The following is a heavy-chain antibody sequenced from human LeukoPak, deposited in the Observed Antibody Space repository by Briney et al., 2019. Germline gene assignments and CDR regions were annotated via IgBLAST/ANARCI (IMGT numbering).Heavy chain of an antibody. V-gene: IGHV3-23*01. CDR2: ICGSDGSR. D-gene: IGHD5-12*01. J-gene: IGHJ4*02. CDR3: AKHSYRVDSFTDY. Sequence: GGSLRLSCAASGFTFSTYPMSWVRQAPGKGLEWVSAICGSDGSRYYADSVKGRFTISRDNSKNTLYLQMNSLRAEDTAVYYCAKHSYRVDSFTDYWGQGTLVTVSS. CDR1: GFTFSTYP.